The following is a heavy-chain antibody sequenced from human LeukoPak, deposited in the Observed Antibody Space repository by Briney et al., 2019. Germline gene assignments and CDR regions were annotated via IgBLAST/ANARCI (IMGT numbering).Heavy chain of an antibody. CDR3: TRDSGTTGEVKFDP. CDR2: IYYSGST. D-gene: IGHD4-17*01. J-gene: IGHJ5*02. CDR1: GGSISSYY. Sequence: SETLSLTCTVSGGSISSYYWSWIRQPPGKGLEWIGYIYYSGSTNYNPSLKSRVTISVDTSKNQFSLKLSSVTAADTAVYYCTRDSGTTGEVKFDPWGQGSLVTVSS. V-gene: IGHV4-59*01.